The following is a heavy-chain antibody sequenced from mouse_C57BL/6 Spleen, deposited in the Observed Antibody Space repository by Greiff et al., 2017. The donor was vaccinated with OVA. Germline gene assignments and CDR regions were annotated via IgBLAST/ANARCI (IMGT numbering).Heavy chain of an antibody. V-gene: IGHV1-64*01. CDR1: GYTFTSYW. CDR3: AGGYDVKDAMDY. Sequence: VQLQQSGAELVKPGASVKLSCKASGYTFTSYWMHWVKQRPGQGLEWIGMIHPNSGSTNYNEKFKSKATLTVDKSSSTAYMQLSSLTSEDSAVYYCAGGYDVKDAMDYWGQGTSVTVSS. CDR2: IHPNSGST. J-gene: IGHJ4*01. D-gene: IGHD2-2*01.